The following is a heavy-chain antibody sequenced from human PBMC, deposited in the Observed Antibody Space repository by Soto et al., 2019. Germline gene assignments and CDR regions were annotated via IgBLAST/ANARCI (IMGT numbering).Heavy chain of an antibody. CDR2: VTNTGGDK. D-gene: IGHD3-10*01. Sequence: GGALRLSCAASGFTFSNNAMSWVRQAPGNGLELVSIVTNTGGDKLYADSVKGRFIISRDNSKNTLYLQMNSLRAEDTAIYYCARASGESYPGSRVFVSWGQGTRVTVSS. CDR3: ARASGESYPGSRVFVS. V-gene: IGHV3-23*01. J-gene: IGHJ4*02. CDR1: GFTFSNNA.